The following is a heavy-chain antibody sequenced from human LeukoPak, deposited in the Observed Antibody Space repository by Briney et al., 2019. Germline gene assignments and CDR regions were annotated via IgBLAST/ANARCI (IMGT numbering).Heavy chain of an antibody. CDR3: GGKEMATIGNALDI. V-gene: IGHV4-34*01. CDR2: IYHSGST. Sequence: SETLSLTCAVYGGSFSSYYWSWIRQPPGKGLEWIGEIYHSGSTNYNPSLKSRVTISVDTSKNQFSLKLSSVTAADTAVYYCGGKEMATIGNALDIWGEGTMVTVSS. CDR1: GGSFSSYY. J-gene: IGHJ3*02. D-gene: IGHD5-24*01.